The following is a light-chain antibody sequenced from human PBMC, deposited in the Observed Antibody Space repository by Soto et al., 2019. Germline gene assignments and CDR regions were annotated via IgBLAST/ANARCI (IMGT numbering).Light chain of an antibody. V-gene: IGKV1-39*01. CDR1: QSISSY. J-gene: IGKJ1*01. CDR3: QQTHSTPPGT. CDR2: AAS. Sequence: DIQMTQSPSSLSASVGDRVTITCRASQSISSYLNWYQLKPGKAPKLLIYAASSLQSGVPSMFSGSGSGTDFTLTISILQPEDFATYYCQQTHSTPPGTFGQGTKVEIE.